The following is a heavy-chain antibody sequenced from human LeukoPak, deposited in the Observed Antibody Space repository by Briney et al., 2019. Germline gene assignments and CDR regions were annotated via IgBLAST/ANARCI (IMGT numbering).Heavy chain of an antibody. CDR2: ISSSSSYI. CDR3: AREGGDRSGAAFDI. V-gene: IGHV3-21*01. J-gene: IGHJ3*02. CDR1: GFTFSSYS. D-gene: IGHD3-22*01. Sequence: PGGSLRLSCAASGFTFSSYSMNWVRQAPGKGLEWVSSISSSSSYIYYADSVKGRFTISRDNSKSTLFLQMNSLRTEDTAVYYCAREGGDRSGAAFDIWGRGTMVTVSS.